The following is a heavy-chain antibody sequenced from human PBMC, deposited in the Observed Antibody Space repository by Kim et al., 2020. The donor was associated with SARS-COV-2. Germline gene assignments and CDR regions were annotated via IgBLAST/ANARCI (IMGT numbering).Heavy chain of an antibody. Sequence: ASVKVSCKASGHTFSSYAMNWVRQAPGQGLEWMGWLNTNTEKATYAQGFTGRFVFSLDTSVSTTYLQISSLKHEETAMYYCASSMLYGVISAFDLWGQGTMVTVSS. V-gene: IGHV7-4-1*02. CDR3: ASSMLYGVISAFDL. CDR2: LNTNTEKA. D-gene: IGHD3-16*02. J-gene: IGHJ3*01. CDR1: GHTFSSYA.